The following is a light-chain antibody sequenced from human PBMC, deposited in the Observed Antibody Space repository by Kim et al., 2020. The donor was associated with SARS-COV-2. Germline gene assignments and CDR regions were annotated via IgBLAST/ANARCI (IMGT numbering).Light chain of an antibody. CDR1: NIGTYNL. Sequence: PGQSITISCTGTNIGTYNLFSWYQQYPGKAPNLILYEVSKRPSGISDRFSGSRSGNTASLTISGLQADDEAEYYCCAYAGYASFVVFGGGTNLTVL. J-gene: IGLJ2*01. CDR2: EVS. CDR3: CAYAGYASFVV. V-gene: IGLV2-23*02.